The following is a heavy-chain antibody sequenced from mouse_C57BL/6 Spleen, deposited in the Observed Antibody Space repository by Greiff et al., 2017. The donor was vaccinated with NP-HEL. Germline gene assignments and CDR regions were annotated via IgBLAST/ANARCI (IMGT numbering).Heavy chain of an antibody. V-gene: IGHV1-81*01. CDR3: ARRGLITTVVATYYYAMDY. J-gene: IGHJ4*01. D-gene: IGHD1-1*01. CDR2: IYPRSGNT. CDR1: GYAFTSYG. Sequence: VQLQQSGAELARPGASVKLSCKASGYAFTSYGISWVKQRTGQGLEWIGEIYPRSGNTYYNEKFKGKATLTADKSSSTAYMELRSLTSEDSAVYFCARRGLITTVVATYYYAMDYWGQGTSVTVSS.